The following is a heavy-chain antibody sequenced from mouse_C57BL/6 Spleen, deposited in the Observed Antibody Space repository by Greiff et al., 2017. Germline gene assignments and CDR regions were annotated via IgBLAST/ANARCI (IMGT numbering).Heavy chain of an antibody. CDR2: IHPNSGST. CDR3: ARGRETAQATFAY. D-gene: IGHD3-2*02. CDR1: GYTFTSYW. Sequence: VQLQQPGAELVKPGASVKLSCKASGYTFTSYWMHWVKQRPGQGLEWIGMIHPNSGSTNYNEKFKSKATLTVDKSSSTAYMQLSSLTSEDSAVYYCARGRETAQATFAYWGQGTLVTVSA. V-gene: IGHV1-64*01. J-gene: IGHJ3*01.